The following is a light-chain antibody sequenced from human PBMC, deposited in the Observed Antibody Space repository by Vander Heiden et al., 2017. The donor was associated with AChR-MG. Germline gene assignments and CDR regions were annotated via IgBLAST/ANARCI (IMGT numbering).Light chain of an antibody. Sequence: ETVLTQSPATLALSPGERATLSCRASQTVSSDLAWYQQKPGQAPRLLIYDASSRATRIPARFSGSGSVTDFTLTSSSLAPEDFAVYYCQQRSSWPLTFGGGTKVEIK. CDR3: QQRSSWPLT. J-gene: IGKJ4*01. CDR2: DAS. V-gene: IGKV3-11*01. CDR1: QTVSSD.